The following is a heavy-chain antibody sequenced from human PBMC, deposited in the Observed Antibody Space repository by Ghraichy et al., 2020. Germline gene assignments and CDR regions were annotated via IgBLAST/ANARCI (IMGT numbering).Heavy chain of an antibody. CDR1: GYSISSGYY. CDR3: ARSGAAGRYYYYYGMDV. J-gene: IGHJ6*02. V-gene: IGHV4-38-2*02. D-gene: IGHD6-13*01. CDR2: ISHSGST. Sequence: SETLSLTCTVSGYSISSGYYWGWIRQPPGKGLEWIGSISHSGSTNYNPSLMSRVTISIDTSKNQFSLNLRSVTAADTAVYYCARSGAAGRYYYYYGMDVWGQGTTVTVSS.